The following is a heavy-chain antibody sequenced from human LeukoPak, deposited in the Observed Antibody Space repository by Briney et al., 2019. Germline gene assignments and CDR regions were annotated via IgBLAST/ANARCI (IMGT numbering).Heavy chain of an antibody. Sequence: SETLSLTCAVYGGSFSGFYWSWIRQPPGKGLEWIGDINHSGSTKYNPSLKSRVTISVDTSENQFSLKLSSVTAADTAVYYCARGGLYSGSYEGWFDPWGQGSLVTVSS. CDR1: GGSFSGFY. CDR3: ARGGLYSGSYEGWFDP. CDR2: INHSGST. V-gene: IGHV4-34*01. J-gene: IGHJ5*02. D-gene: IGHD3-10*01.